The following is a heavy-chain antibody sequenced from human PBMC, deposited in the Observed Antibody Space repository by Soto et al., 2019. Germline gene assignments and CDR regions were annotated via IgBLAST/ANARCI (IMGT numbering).Heavy chain of an antibody. D-gene: IGHD3-22*01. J-gene: IGHJ4*02. CDR1: GFTVSSNY. V-gene: IGHV3-21*01. CDR2: ISSSSSYI. Sequence: GGSLRLSCAASGFTVSSNYMSWVRQAPGKGLEWVSSISSSSSYIYYADSVKGRFTISRDNAKNSLYLQMNSLRAEDTAVYYCARDRHDSSGYYSGYWGQGTLVTVSS. CDR3: ARDRHDSSGYYSGY.